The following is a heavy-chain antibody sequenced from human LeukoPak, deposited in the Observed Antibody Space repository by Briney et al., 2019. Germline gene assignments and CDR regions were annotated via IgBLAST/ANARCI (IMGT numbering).Heavy chain of an antibody. CDR3: AGYDSSGHVAFDI. CDR2: IYYSGST. Sequence: SETLSLTCTVSGGSISSYYRSWIRQPPGKGLEWIGHIYYSGSTNYNPSLKSRVTISVDTSKNQFSLKLSSVTAADTAVYYCAGYDSSGHVAFDIWGQGTMVTVSS. J-gene: IGHJ3*02. V-gene: IGHV4-59*08. D-gene: IGHD3-22*01. CDR1: GGSISSYY.